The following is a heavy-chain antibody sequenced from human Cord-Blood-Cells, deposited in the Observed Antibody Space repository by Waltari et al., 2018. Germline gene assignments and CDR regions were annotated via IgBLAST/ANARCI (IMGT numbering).Heavy chain of an antibody. D-gene: IGHD2-21*01. Sequence: WIRQSPSRGLEWLGRTYYRSKWYNDYAVSVKSRITINPDTSKNQFSLQPNSVTPEDTAVYYCARDSIRGEGFDYWGQGTLVTVSS. CDR2: TYYRSKWYN. V-gene: IGHV6-1*01. J-gene: IGHJ4*02. CDR3: ARDSIRGEGFDY.